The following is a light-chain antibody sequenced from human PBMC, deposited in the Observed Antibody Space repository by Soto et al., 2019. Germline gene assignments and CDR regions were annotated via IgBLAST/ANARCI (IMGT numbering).Light chain of an antibody. CDR3: QSYDNSLSVHVV. Sequence: QSVLTQPPSASGTPGQGVTISCSGSTSNIGSNYVYWYQQLPGTAPKLLIYRNNQRPSGVPDRFSGSKSGTSASLAITGLQAEDEADYYCQSYDNSLSVHVVFGGGTKVTVL. J-gene: IGLJ2*01. CDR1: TSNIGSNY. CDR2: RNN. V-gene: IGLV1-47*01.